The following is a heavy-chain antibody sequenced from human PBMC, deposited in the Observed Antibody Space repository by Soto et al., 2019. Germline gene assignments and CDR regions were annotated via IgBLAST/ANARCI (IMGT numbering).Heavy chain of an antibody. J-gene: IGHJ4*02. CDR1: GFTFRRYW. V-gene: IGHV3-7*03. CDR3: ANEVRGYGGNLAY. D-gene: IGHD5-12*01. CDR2: IKQDGGEK. Sequence: EVQLVVSGGGLVQPGGSLRLSCAASGFTFRRYWMSWVRQAPGKGLEWVANIKQDGGEKYYLDSVKGRFTISRDNAKSSRYVEMSIRRAADTAVYYCANEVRGYGGNLAYWGQGPLVTVSS.